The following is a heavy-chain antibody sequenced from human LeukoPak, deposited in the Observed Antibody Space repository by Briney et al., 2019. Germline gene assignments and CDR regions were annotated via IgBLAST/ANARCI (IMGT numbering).Heavy chain of an antibody. J-gene: IGHJ3*02. Sequence: GGSLRLSCAASGFTFSSYAMSWVRQAPGKGLEWVSAISGSGGSTYYADSVKGRFTISRDNSKNTLYLQMNSLRAEDTAVYYCAKGAVELRFLEWLTDAFDIWGQGTMVTVSS. CDR3: AKGAVELRFLEWLTDAFDI. D-gene: IGHD3-3*01. CDR1: GFTFSSYA. V-gene: IGHV3-23*01. CDR2: ISGSGGST.